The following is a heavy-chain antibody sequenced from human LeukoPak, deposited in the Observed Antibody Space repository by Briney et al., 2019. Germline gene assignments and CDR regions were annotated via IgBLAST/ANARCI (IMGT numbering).Heavy chain of an antibody. J-gene: IGHJ4*02. CDR3: ARHDYSNPRIDY. D-gene: IGHD4-11*01. CDR1: GGSISSCY. V-gene: IGHV4-59*08. Sequence: SETLSLTCTVSGGSISSCYWSWIRQPPGKGLDWIGYISHSGRTSYNPSLRSRVTISVETSKNQFSLKLTSVTAADTAVYYCARHDYSNPRIDYWGQGTLVTVSS. CDR2: ISHSGRT.